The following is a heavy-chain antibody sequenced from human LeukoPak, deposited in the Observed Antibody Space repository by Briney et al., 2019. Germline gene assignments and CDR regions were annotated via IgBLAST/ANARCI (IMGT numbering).Heavy chain of an antibody. CDR2: IYSGGSI. CDR1: GFTVINNY. Sequence: PGGPLRLSCAASGFTVINNYMSWVRQAPGKGLEWVSVIYSGGSIYYADSVKGRFTISRDNSKNTLYLQMNSLRVEDTAVYYCARDFLRSSGYYWGQGTLVTVSS. J-gene: IGHJ4*02. D-gene: IGHD3-22*01. V-gene: IGHV3-53*01. CDR3: ARDFLRSSGYY.